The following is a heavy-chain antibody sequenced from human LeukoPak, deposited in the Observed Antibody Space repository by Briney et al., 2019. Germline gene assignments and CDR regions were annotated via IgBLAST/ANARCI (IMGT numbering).Heavy chain of an antibody. CDR3: VTVKSAFDI. CDR1: LYTFTVYY. J-gene: IGHJ3*02. D-gene: IGHD3-16*02. V-gene: IGHV1-2*02. Sequence: ASVTVSSTASLYTFTVYYIHRVRQAPGQGLEWMGWSNPSSGDSKYAQKFQGRVTITRDTSISTAYMELSSLRSDDTAVYYCVTVKSAFDIWGQGTMVTVSS. CDR2: SNPSSGDS.